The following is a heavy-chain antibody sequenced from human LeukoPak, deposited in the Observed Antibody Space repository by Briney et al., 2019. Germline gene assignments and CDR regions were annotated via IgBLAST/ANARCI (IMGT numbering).Heavy chain of an antibody. D-gene: IGHD1-26*01. CDR2: MHYSGST. CDR1: GGSISSSSYY. CDR3: ARDDSGSYYYYYYYMDV. Sequence: SETLSLTCTVSGGSISSSSYYWGWIRQPPGTGLEWIGSMHYSGSTYYNPSLKSRVTISVDTSKNQFSLKLSSVTAADTAVYYCARDDSGSYYYYYYYMDVWGKGTTVTISS. J-gene: IGHJ6*03. V-gene: IGHV4-39*07.